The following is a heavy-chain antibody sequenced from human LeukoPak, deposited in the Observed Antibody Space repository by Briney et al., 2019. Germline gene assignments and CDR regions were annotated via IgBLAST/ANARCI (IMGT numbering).Heavy chain of an antibody. V-gene: IGHV4-4*07. CDR3: ARHVDGSGSSNWYYGLDV. J-gene: IGHJ6*02. CDR2: IYTSGST. D-gene: IGHD3-10*01. CDR1: GGSISSYY. Sequence: SETLSLTCTVSGGSISSYYWSWIRQPAGKGLEWIGRIYTSGSTNYNPSLKSRVTMSVDTSKNQFSLKLSSVTAADTAVYYCARHVDGSGSSNWYYGLDVWGQGTTVTVSS.